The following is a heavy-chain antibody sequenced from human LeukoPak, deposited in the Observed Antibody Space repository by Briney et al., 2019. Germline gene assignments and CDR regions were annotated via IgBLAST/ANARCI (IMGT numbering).Heavy chain of an antibody. Sequence: ASVKVSCKASGYTFTGYYMHWVRQAPGQGLEWMGWINPNSGGTNYAQKFQGRVTMTRDTSISTAYMELSRLRSDDTAVYYCASDGTGATRSYYYYYMDVWGKGTTVTVSS. J-gene: IGHJ6*03. D-gene: IGHD1-26*01. CDR1: GYTFTGYY. CDR2: INPNSGGT. V-gene: IGHV1-2*02. CDR3: ASDGTGATRSYYYYYMDV.